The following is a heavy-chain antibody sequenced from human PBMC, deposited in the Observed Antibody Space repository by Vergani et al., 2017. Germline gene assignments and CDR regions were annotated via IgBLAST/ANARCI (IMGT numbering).Heavy chain of an antibody. D-gene: IGHD7-27*01. CDR2: IWYDGSKK. CDR3: ARGTPANWGLNWFDP. V-gene: IGHV3-33*01. Sequence: QVQLVESGGGVVQPGRSLRLSCAASGFTFSSYGIHWVRQAPGKGLEWVAIIWYDGSKKYYTDSVKGRFTISRDNSKNTLYLQMNSLRAEDTAVYYCARGTPANWGLNWFDPWGQGTLVTVSS. J-gene: IGHJ5*02. CDR1: GFTFSSYG.